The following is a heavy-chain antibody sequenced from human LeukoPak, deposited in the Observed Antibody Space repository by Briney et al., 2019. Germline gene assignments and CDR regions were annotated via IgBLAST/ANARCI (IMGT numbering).Heavy chain of an antibody. CDR1: GGSISSSSYY. J-gene: IGHJ4*02. D-gene: IGHD1-14*01. CDR2: IYYSGST. V-gene: IGHV4-39*07. CDR3: ARVPLPGYFDY. Sequence: SETLSLTCTVSGGSISSSSYYWGWIRQPPGKGLEWIGSIYYSGSTYYNPSLKSRVTISVDTSKNQFSLKLSSVTAADTAVYYCARVPLPGYFDYWGQGTLVTVS.